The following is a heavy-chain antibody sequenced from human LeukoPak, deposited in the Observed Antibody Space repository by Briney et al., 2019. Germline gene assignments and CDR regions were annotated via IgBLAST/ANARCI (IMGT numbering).Heavy chain of an antibody. CDR3: GKVGGNTNS. V-gene: IGHV4-59*06. J-gene: IGHJ4*02. CDR1: GGSISSYY. CDR2: IHNSRGT. D-gene: IGHD4-23*01. Sequence: SETLSLTCTVSGGSISSYYWSWIRQSPGKGLEWIGAIHNSRGTSYNPSLESRLTISVDPSENKFFLKMTSVTDADTATYYCGKVGGNTNSWGQGTLVTVSS.